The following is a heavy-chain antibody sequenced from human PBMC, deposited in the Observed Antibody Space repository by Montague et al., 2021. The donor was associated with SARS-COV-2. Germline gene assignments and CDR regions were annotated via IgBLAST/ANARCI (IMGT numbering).Heavy chain of an antibody. J-gene: IGHJ4*02. CDR2: IYYSGST. CDR1: GGSISSSSYY. Sequence: SETLSLTCTVSGGSISSSSYYWGWIRQPPGKGLEWIGSIYYSGSTYYNPSLKSRVTKSVDTSKNQFSLKLSSVTAADTAVYYCVEIVGAADYWGQGTLVTVSS. V-gene: IGHV4-39*01. CDR3: VEIVGAADY. D-gene: IGHD1-26*01.